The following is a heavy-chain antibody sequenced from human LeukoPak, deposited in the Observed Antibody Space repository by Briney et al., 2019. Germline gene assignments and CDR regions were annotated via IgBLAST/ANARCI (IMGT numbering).Heavy chain of an antibody. D-gene: IGHD4-23*01. V-gene: IGHV3-30*18. CDR2: ISYDESNK. J-gene: IGHJ5*02. CDR3: AKSRQIQRWRGFDP. CDR1: GFTFSSYG. Sequence: GGSLRLSCAASGFTFSSYGMHWVRQAPGKGLEWVAVISYDESNKYYADSVKGRFTVSRDNSKNTLYLQMNSLRAEDTAVYYCAKSRQIQRWRGFDPWGQGTLVTVSS.